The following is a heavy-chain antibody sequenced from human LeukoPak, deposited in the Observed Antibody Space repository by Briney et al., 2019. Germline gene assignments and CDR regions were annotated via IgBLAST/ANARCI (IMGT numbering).Heavy chain of an antibody. Sequence: GGSLRLSCAASGFTFSRYGMHWVRQAPGKGLEWVAGIVYDRSDKYYGDSVKGRYTISRDDSKNTLYLQMNSLGAEDTAVYYCARASRYESFYYNGLDVWGQGTTIIVSS. CDR3: ARASRYESFYYNGLDV. CDR1: GFTFSRYG. V-gene: IGHV3-30*03. CDR2: IVYDRSDK. J-gene: IGHJ6*02. D-gene: IGHD1-1*01.